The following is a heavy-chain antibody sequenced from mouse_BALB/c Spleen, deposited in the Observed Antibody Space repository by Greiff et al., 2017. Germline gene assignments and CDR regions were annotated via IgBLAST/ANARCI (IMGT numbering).Heavy chain of an antibody. CDR1: GFTFSSFG. J-gene: IGHJ4*01. CDR2: ISSGSSTI. CDR3: ARYYYGSSLYYAMDY. D-gene: IGHD1-1*01. Sequence: DVHLVESGGGLVQPGGSRKLSCAASGFTFSSFGMHWVRQAPEKGLEWVAYISSGSSTIYYADTVKGRFTISRDNPKNTLFLQMTSLRSEDTAMYYCARYYYGSSLYYAMDYWGQGTSVTVSS. V-gene: IGHV5-17*02.